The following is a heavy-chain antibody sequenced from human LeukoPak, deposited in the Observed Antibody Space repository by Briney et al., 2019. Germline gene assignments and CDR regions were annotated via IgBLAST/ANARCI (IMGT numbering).Heavy chain of an antibody. CDR3: AKAPEPIPVLQWFGELPPYYFDY. V-gene: IGHV3-9*01. Sequence: PGGSLRLSCAASGFTFDDYAMHWVRQAPGKGLEWVSGISWNSGSIGYADSVKGRFTISRDNAKNSLYLQMNSLRAEDTALYYCAKAPEPIPVLQWFGELPPYYFDYWGQGTLVTVSS. CDR2: ISWNSGSI. CDR1: GFTFDDYA. D-gene: IGHD3-10*01. J-gene: IGHJ4*02.